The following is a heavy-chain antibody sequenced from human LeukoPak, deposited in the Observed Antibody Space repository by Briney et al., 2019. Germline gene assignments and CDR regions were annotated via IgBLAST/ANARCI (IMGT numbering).Heavy chain of an antibody. CDR3: ARTLGDYVDIVATIHFDY. CDR1: GGSISSYY. V-gene: IGHV4-59*01. D-gene: IGHD5-12*01. J-gene: IGHJ4*02. CDR2: IYYSGST. Sequence: SETLSLTCTVSGGSISSYYWSWIRQPPGKGLEWIGYIYYSGSTNYNPSLKSRVTISVDTSKNQFSLKLSSVTAADTAVYYCARTLGDYVDIVATIHFDYWGLGTLVTVSS.